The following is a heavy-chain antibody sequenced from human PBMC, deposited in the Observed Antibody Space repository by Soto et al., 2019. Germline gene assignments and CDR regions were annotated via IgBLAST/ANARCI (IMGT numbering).Heavy chain of an antibody. Sequence: GGSLRLSCAASGFTFSSYAMSWVRQAPGKGLEWVSAISGSGGSTYYADSVKGRFTISRDNSKNTLYLQMNSLRAEDTAVYYCAKDSLWFGELFSDAFDIWGQGTMVTVSS. CDR2: ISGSGGST. D-gene: IGHD3-10*01. CDR1: GFTFSSYA. CDR3: AKDSLWFGELFSDAFDI. V-gene: IGHV3-23*01. J-gene: IGHJ3*02.